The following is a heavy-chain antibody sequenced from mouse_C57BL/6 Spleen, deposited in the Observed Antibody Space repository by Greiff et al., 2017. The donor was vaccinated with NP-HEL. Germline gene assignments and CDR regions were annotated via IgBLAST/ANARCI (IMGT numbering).Heavy chain of an antibody. Sequence: QVQLQQSGTELVKPGASVKLSCKASGYTFTSYWMHWVKQRPGQGLEWIGNINPSNGGTNYNEKFKSKATLTVDKSSSTAYMQLSSLTSEDAAVYYCAITTVVATDFDYWGQGTTLTVSS. CDR3: AITTVVATDFDY. CDR1: GYTFTSYW. CDR2: INPSNGGT. V-gene: IGHV1-53*01. J-gene: IGHJ2*01. D-gene: IGHD1-1*01.